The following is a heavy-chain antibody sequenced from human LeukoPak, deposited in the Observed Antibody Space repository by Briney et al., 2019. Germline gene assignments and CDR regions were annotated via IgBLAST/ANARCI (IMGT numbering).Heavy chain of an antibody. Sequence: SETLSLTCTVSGGSISSGGYYWSWIRQHPGKGLEWLGYIYYSGSTYYNPSLKSRVTISVDTSKNQFSLKLSSVTAADTAVYYCARDRADSSGYYYPGYYFDYWGQGTLVTVSS. D-gene: IGHD3-22*01. CDR2: IYYSGST. CDR3: ARDRADSSGYYYPGYYFDY. V-gene: IGHV4-31*03. CDR1: GGSISSGGYY. J-gene: IGHJ4*02.